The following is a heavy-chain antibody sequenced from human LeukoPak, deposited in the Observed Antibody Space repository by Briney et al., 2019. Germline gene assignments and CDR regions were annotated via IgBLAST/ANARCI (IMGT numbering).Heavy chain of an antibody. J-gene: IGHJ4*02. Sequence: GGSLRLSCAASGFTFSSYWMSWVRQAPGKGLEWVANIKQDGSEKYYVDSVKGRFTISRDNAKNSLYLQMNSLRAEDTAVYYCARVDYGSGSYYGYWGQGTLVTVSS. CDR2: IKQDGSEK. V-gene: IGHV3-7*01. CDR3: ARVDYGSGSYYGY. D-gene: IGHD3-10*01. CDR1: GFTFSSYW.